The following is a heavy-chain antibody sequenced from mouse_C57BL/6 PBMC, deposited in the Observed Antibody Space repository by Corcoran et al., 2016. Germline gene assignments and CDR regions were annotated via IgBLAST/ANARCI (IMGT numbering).Heavy chain of an antibody. Sequence: QIQLVQSGPELKKPGDTFKISCKASWYTFTTYGMSWVKQAPGKGLKWMGWINTYSGVPTYADDFKGRFAFSLETSASTAYFQINNLKNEDTATYCCARVDDGYYRAMDYGGQGTSVTVSS. V-gene: IGHV9-3*01. J-gene: IGHJ4*01. CDR2: INTYSGVP. D-gene: IGHD2-3*01. CDR3: ARVDDGYYRAMDY. CDR1: WYTFTTYG.